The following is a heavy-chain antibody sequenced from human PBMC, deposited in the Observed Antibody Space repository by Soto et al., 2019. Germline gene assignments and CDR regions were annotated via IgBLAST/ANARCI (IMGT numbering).Heavy chain of an antibody. D-gene: IGHD2-15*01. CDR1: GGSISSYY. J-gene: IGHJ4*02. CDR2: IYYSGST. V-gene: IGHV4-59*01. Sequence: SETLSLTCTVSGGSISSYYWSWIRQPPGKGLEWIGYIYYSGSTNYNPSLKSRVTISVDTSKNQFSLKLSSVTAADTAVYYCARDNPLGSGGLRNFDYWGQGTLVTVSS. CDR3: ARDNPLGSGGLRNFDY.